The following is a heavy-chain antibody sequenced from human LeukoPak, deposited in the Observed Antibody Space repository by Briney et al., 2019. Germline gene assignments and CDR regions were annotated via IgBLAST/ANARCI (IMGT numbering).Heavy chain of an antibody. CDR3: ARGTYGNYYFDY. J-gene: IGHJ4*02. CDR2: IYSGGST. CDR1: GFTVRGNY. Sequence: GGSLRLSXAASGFTVRGNYMSWVRQAPGKGLEWVSVIYSGGSTYYADSVKGRFTISRDNSKNTLFLQMNSLRPEDTAVYYCARGTYGNYYFDYWGQGTLVTVSS. V-gene: IGHV3-66*02. D-gene: IGHD3-10*01.